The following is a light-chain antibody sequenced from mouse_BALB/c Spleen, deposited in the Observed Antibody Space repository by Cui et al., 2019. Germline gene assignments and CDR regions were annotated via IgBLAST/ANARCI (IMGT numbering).Light chain of an antibody. Sequence: QIVLTQSPAIMSAPPGEKVTISCSASSSVSYMYWYLQKPGSSPKPWIYRTSNLASGVPARFSGSGSGTSYSLTISSMEAEDAATYYCQQYHSYPFTFGSGTKLEIK. V-gene: IGKV4-61*01. CDR2: RTS. CDR3: QQYHSYPFT. CDR1: SSVSY. J-gene: IGKJ4*01.